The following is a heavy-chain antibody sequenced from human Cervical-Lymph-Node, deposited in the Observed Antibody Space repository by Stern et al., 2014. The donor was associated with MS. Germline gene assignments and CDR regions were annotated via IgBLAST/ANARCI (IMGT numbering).Heavy chain of an antibody. CDR3: ARDAVYGMDV. Sequence: VQLVESGGGLVKPGGSPRLSCAASGFTFSSYSMNWVRPAPGKGLEWVSSISSSSSYIYYADSVKGRFTISRDNAKNSLYLQMNSLRAEDTAVYYCARDAVYGMDVWGQGTTVTVSS. V-gene: IGHV3-21*01. CDR2: ISSSSSYI. J-gene: IGHJ6*02. CDR1: GFTFSSYS.